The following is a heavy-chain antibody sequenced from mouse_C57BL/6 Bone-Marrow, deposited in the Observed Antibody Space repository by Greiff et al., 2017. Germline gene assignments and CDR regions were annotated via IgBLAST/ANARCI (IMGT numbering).Heavy chain of an antibody. CDR1: GYTFTSYG. D-gene: IGHD3-2*02. Sequence: QVQLKESGAELARPGASVKLSCKASGYTFTSYGISWVQQRTGQGLEWIGEIYPRSGNTYYTEKFKGKATLTADKSSSTAYMELRSLTSEVSAVYFCARDSSGYPFDYWGQGTTLTVSS. CDR2: IYPRSGNT. CDR3: ARDSSGYPFDY. V-gene: IGHV1-81*01. J-gene: IGHJ2*01.